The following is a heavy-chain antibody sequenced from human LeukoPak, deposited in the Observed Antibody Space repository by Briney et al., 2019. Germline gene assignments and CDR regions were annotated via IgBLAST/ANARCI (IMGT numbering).Heavy chain of an antibody. CDR1: GASLSSWY. V-gene: IGHV4-59*01. CDR3: ARETMLAGFASGLGFNY. J-gene: IGHJ4*02. CDR2: IHGSGYS. D-gene: IGHD6-19*01. Sequence: SETLSLTCTVSGASLSSWYWSWIRQPPGQGLEWIGNIHGSGYSNYNPSLKSRLSMSLDTSRNQFSLNLTSVTAADTATYYCARETMLAGFASGLGFNYWGQGILVIVSS.